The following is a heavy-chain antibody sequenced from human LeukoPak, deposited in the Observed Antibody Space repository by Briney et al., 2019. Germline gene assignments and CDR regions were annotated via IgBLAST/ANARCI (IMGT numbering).Heavy chain of an antibody. Sequence: SETLSPTCTVSGGSISSSNYYWSWIRQPAGKGLEWIGRIYTIGSTNYNPSLKSRVSISVDTSKNQFSLKLSSVTAADTAVYYCARGLWFGDENPPYFDYWGQGTLVTVSS. J-gene: IGHJ4*02. CDR2: IYTIGST. D-gene: IGHD3-10*01. CDR3: ARGLWFGDENPPYFDY. V-gene: IGHV4-61*02. CDR1: GGSISSSNYY.